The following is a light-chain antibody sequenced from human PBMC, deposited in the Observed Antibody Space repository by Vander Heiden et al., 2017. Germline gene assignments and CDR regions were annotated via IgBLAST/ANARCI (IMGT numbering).Light chain of an antibody. CDR1: QSLLHSNGYNY. CDR3: MQALQTPFT. J-gene: IGKJ3*01. Sequence: VLTQSPLSLPVTPGEPASISCRSSQSLLHSNGYNYLDWYLQKPGQSPQLLIYLGSNRASGVPDRFSGSGSGTDFTLKISRVEAEDVGVYYCMQALQTPFTFGPGTKVDIK. CDR2: LGS. V-gene: IGKV2-28*01.